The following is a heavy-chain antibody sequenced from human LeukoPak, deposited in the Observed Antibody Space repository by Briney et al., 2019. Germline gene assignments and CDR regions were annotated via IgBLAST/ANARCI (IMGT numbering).Heavy chain of an antibody. CDR2: INPNSGDT. CDR1: GYTFTGYH. V-gene: IGHV1-2*06. CDR3: ARDYCSSTSCLFDY. J-gene: IGHJ4*02. Sequence: GGSVKVSCKASGYTFTGYHMHWVRQAPGQGLEWMGRINPNSGDTNYAQKFQGRVTMTRDTSISTAYMELSRLRSDDTAVYYCARDYCSSTSCLFDYWGQGTLVTVSS. D-gene: IGHD2-2*01.